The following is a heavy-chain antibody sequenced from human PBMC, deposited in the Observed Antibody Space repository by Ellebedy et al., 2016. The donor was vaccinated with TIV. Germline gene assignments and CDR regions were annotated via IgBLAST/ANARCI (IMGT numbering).Heavy chain of an antibody. J-gene: IGHJ4*02. CDR2: IVGSGA. V-gene: IGHV3-23*01. Sequence: PGGSLSLSCAASGFTFSPYAMAWGRQAQGKGLEWVSGIVGSGAQKYADSVKGRFTISRDNSTRTVDLQMTSLRDDDTAVYFCAKGRTPGDGYWVFYNWGQGTLVTVSS. CDR3: AKGRTPGDGYWVFYN. D-gene: IGHD5-18*01. CDR1: GFTFSPYA.